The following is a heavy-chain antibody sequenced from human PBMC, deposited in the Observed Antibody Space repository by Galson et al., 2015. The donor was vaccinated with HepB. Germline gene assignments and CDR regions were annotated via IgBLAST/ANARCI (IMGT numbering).Heavy chain of an antibody. V-gene: IGHV3-7*03. CDR3: ARELNGGPDY. J-gene: IGHJ4*02. CDR1: GFTFPIYY. D-gene: IGHD3-10*01. CDR2: IKQDGSEK. Sequence: SLRLSCAASGFTFPIYYMAWVRQAPGKGLEWVANIKQDGSEKYYGDSVKGRSTISKDNTNNLLYLQMNSLRAEDTAIYYCARELNGGPDYWGQGTLVTVSS.